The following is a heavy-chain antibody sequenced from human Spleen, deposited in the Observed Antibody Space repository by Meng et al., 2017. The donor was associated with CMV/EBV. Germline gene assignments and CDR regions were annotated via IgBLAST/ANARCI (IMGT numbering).Heavy chain of an antibody. J-gene: IGHJ3*02. CDR2: IKQDGSEK. Sequence: GGSLRLSCAASGFTFSSYWMSWVRQAPGKGLEWVANIKQDGSEKYYVDSVKGRFTISRDNSKNTLYLQMNSLRAEDTAVYYCARWGYCSSTSCYAFDIWGQGTMVTVSS. CDR1: GFTFSSYW. V-gene: IGHV3-7*03. CDR3: ARWGYCSSTSCYAFDI. D-gene: IGHD2-2*01.